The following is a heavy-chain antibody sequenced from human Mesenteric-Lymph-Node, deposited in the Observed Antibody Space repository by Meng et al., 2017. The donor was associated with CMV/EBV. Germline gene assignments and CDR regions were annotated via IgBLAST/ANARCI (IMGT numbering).Heavy chain of an antibody. J-gene: IGHJ6*02. V-gene: IGHV3-23*01. CDR2: ISGSGGST. CDR3: ALQYCGGDCYSPYYYYGMDV. D-gene: IGHD2-21*01. Sequence: GESLKISCAASGFTFSSYAMSWVRQAPGKGLEWVSGISGSGGSTYYADSVKGRFSISRDNSKDTLFLQINSLRAEDTAVYYCALQYCGGDCYSPYYYYGMDVWGQGTTVTVSS. CDR1: GFTFSSYA.